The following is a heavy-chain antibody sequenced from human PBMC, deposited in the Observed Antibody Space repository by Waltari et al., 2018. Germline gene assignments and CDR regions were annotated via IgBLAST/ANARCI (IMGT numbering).Heavy chain of an antibody. J-gene: IGHJ4*02. Sequence: EVQLLESGGVLVHPGGSLRLSCAASGFTFAPHPMTWVRPGPGKGLGWVAYITGSGSTVHYADSVKGRFIISRDNSNKTLYLQINSLRAEDTALYYCARSGNSAWYFGVFLDYWGQGSRVTVSS. D-gene: IGHD6-19*01. CDR1: GFTFAPHP. CDR3: ARSGNSAWYFGVFLDY. V-gene: IGHV3-23*01. CDR2: ITGSGSTV.